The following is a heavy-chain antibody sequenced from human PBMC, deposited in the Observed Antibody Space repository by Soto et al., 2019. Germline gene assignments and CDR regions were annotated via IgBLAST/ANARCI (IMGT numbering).Heavy chain of an antibody. CDR3: AHLVVAGVTYYFDY. J-gene: IGHJ4*02. CDR2: IRGSDGTT. Sequence: GGSLGLSCKASGFSFSTFDMSWVRQAPGKGLQCVSFIRGSDGTTYYADSVRGRFTISRDNSRNTLYLQMNSLRADDTALYNCAHLVVAGVTYYFDYWGQGTLVTVSS. V-gene: IGHV3-23*01. CDR1: GFSFSTFD. D-gene: IGHD2-15*01.